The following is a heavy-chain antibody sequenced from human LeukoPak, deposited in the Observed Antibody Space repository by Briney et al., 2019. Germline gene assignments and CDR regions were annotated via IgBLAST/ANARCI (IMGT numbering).Heavy chain of an antibody. J-gene: IGHJ4*02. D-gene: IGHD2-2*02. CDR3: ATGLYHFDY. CDR2: INPNSGGT. V-gene: IGHV1-2*02. Sequence: ASVKVSCKASGYTFTGYYMHWVRQAPGQGLEWMGWINPNSGGTIYAQKFQGRVTMTEDTSTDTAYMELSSLRSEDTAVYYCATGLYHFDYWGQGTLVTVSS. CDR1: GYTFTGYY.